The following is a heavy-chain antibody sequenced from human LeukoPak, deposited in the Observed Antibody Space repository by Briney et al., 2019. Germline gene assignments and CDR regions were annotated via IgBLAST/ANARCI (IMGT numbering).Heavy chain of an antibody. CDR1: GFTFSSYG. CDR2: IWYDGSNK. J-gene: IGHJ4*02. V-gene: IGHV3-33*06. CDR3: AKEVGDSSGFDY. Sequence: PGRSLRLSCAASGFTFSSYGMHWGPQAPGKGLEWVAVIWYDGSNKYYADSVKGRFTISRDNSKNTLYLQMNSLRAEDTAVYYCAKEVGDSSGFDYWGQGTLVTVSS. D-gene: IGHD3-22*01.